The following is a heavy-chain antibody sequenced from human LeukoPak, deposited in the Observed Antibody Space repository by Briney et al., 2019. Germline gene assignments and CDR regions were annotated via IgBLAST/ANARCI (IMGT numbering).Heavy chain of an antibody. J-gene: IGHJ5*02. CDR2: IYYSGST. D-gene: IGHD6-19*01. CDR3: ASSPQEIAVAGTGWFDP. V-gene: IGHV4-39*01. CDR1: GGSISSSGYY. Sequence: SETLSLTCTVSGGSISSSGYYWGWIRQPPGKGLEWIGSIYYSGSTYYNPSLKSRVTISVDTSKNQFSLKLSSVTAADTAVYYCASSPQEIAVAGTGWFDPWGQGTLVTVSS.